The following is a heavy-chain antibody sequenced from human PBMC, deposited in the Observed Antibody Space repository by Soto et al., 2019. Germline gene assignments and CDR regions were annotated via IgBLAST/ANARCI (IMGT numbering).Heavy chain of an antibody. CDR3: VKGRVSNSWRGSDV. D-gene: IGHD1-26*01. J-gene: IGHJ6*02. CDR2: ISPKSGSI. Sequence: QVHLVQSGAEVKKPGASVNVSCKTSGYTFTRNGISWVRQAPGQGLEWMGWISPKSGSIKYAQKFQGRVIMTTDTSTGTPDMELRCLRSDDTAVYYCVKGRVSNSWRGSDVGGPGTTVTVSS. V-gene: IGHV1-18*01. CDR1: GYTFTRNG.